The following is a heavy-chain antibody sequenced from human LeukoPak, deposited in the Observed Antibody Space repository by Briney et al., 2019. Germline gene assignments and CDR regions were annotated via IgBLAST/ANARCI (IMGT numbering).Heavy chain of an antibody. Sequence: SGTLSLTCAVSGGSISSNNWWGWVRQPPGKGLEWIGEIYHSGSPNYNPSLKSRVTISVDKSRNHFSLNLSSVTAADTAVYYCAKDMGIAVAGTLGRGMDVWGQGTTVTVSS. D-gene: IGHD6-19*01. CDR3: AKDMGIAVAGTLGRGMDV. CDR2: IYHSGSP. J-gene: IGHJ6*02. V-gene: IGHV4-4*02. CDR1: GGSISSNNW.